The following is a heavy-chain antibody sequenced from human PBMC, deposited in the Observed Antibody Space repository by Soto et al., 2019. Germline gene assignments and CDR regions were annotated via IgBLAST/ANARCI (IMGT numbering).Heavy chain of an antibody. Sequence: QVQLVQSGPEVRTPGASVRVSCKCSGFTFGAYYIHWVRQAPGQGLEWMGWVSPLGGGTNLAQRFRGRLTMTGDSSINTIYMELSSLRSGDTALYFCAREFDSGDVGLDVWGQGTTVSVSS. V-gene: IGHV1-2*02. CDR2: VSPLGGGT. D-gene: IGHD4-17*01. J-gene: IGHJ6*02. CDR1: GFTFGAYY. CDR3: AREFDSGDVGLDV.